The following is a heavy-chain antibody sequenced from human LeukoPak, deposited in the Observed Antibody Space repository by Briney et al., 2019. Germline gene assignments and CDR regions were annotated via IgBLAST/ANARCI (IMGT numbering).Heavy chain of an antibody. Sequence: GGSLRLSCAASGFTFSSYAMHWVRQAPGKGLEWVAVISYDGSNKYYADSVKGRFTISRDNSKNTLYLQMNSLRAEDTAVYYCARGDSHEKYYYDSSGYRLLGYDYWGQGTLVTVSS. CDR2: ISYDGSNK. J-gene: IGHJ4*02. CDR3: ARGDSHEKYYYDSSGYRLLGYDY. CDR1: GFTFSSYA. V-gene: IGHV3-30*04. D-gene: IGHD3-22*01.